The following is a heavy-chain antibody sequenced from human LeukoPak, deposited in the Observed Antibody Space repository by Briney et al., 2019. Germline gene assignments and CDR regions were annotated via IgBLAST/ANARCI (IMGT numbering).Heavy chain of an antibody. CDR3: ATGYYDSSGYKY. V-gene: IGHV1-69*05. Sequence: SVKVSCKASGGTFSSYAISWVRQAPGQGLEWMGGIIPIFGTANYAQKFQGRVTITTDESTSTAYMALSSLRSEDTAVYYCATGYYDSSGYKYWGQGTLVTVSS. CDR2: IIPIFGTA. CDR1: GGTFSSYA. D-gene: IGHD3-22*01. J-gene: IGHJ4*02.